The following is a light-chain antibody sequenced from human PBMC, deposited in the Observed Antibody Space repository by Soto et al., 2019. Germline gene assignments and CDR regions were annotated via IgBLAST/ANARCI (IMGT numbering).Light chain of an antibody. V-gene: IGKV3D-20*02. CDR3: QQGGNWPLT. Sequence: EIVLTQSPGTLSLSPGERATLSCRASQSVSSNFLAWYQQKPGQAPRLLIYGASNRATGIPDRFSGSGSGTDFTLTISSLEPEDFAVYYCQQGGNWPLTYGQGTRLEIK. CDR2: GAS. CDR1: QSVSSNF. J-gene: IGKJ5*01.